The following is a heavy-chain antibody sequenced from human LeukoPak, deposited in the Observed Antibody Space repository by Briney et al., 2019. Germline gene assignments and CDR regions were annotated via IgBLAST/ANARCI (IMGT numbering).Heavy chain of an antibody. CDR2: ISSSSSTI. V-gene: IGHV3-48*04. D-gene: IGHD2-21*02. J-gene: IGHJ4*02. Sequence: GGSLRLSCAASGFTFSVYSMNWVRQAPGKGLEWVSYISSSSSTIYYADSVKGRFTISRDNAKNSLYLQMNSLRAEDTAVYYCARVVTYCGGDCYSSNYWGQGTLVTVSS. CDR1: GFTFSVYS. CDR3: ARVVTYCGGDCYSSNY.